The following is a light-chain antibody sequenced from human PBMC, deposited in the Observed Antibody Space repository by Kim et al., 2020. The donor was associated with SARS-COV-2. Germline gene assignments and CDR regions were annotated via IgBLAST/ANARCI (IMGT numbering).Light chain of an antibody. CDR1: SSNIGAGYD. Sequence: QRVTISCTGSSSNIGAGYDVHWYQQLPGTAPKLLIYGNSNRPSGVPDRFSGSKSGTSASLATTGLQAEDEADYYCQSYDSSLSGSVFGGGTQLTVL. V-gene: IGLV1-40*01. J-gene: IGLJ3*02. CDR2: GNS. CDR3: QSYDSSLSGSV.